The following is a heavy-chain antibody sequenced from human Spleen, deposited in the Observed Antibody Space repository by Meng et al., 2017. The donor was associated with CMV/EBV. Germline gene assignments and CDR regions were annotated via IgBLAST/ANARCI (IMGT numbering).Heavy chain of an antibody. J-gene: IGHJ4*02. Sequence: QVQLVQSGAEVKKPGASVKVSCKASGYTFTSYGITWVRQAPGQALEWMGWISGDSGHTTYAQKVQGRVTMTRDTSASTAYMDLGSLRFEDTAVYYCARDHDYIDYFDYWGQGALVTVSS. CDR1: GYTFTSYG. CDR2: ISGDSGHT. V-gene: IGHV1-18*01. CDR3: ARDHDYIDYFDY. D-gene: IGHD4-11*01.